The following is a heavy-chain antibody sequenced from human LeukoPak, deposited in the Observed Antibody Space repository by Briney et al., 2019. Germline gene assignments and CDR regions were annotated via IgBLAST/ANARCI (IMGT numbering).Heavy chain of an antibody. V-gene: IGHV3-66*01. Sequence: PGGSPRLSCAASGFTVSSNYMSWVRQAPGKGLEWVSVIYSGGSTYCADSVKGRFTISRDNSKNTLYLQMNSLRAEDTAVYYCARGRGYYYDSSGYTVDYWGQGTLVTVSS. D-gene: IGHD3-22*01. CDR1: GFTVSSNY. J-gene: IGHJ4*02. CDR3: ARGRGYYYDSSGYTVDY. CDR2: IYSGGST.